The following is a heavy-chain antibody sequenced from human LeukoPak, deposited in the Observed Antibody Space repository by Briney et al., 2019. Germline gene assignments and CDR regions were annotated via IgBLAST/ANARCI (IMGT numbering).Heavy chain of an antibody. Sequence: SETLSLTCNVSGDSITDYYWSWLRQPPGKGLEGIGFIYHSGNTNYNPSLASRVTLSLDTSKTQLSLRLTAVTAADTAVYYCAREEGIAAAGALEYWGQGILVTVSS. CDR1: GDSITDYY. CDR3: AREEGIAAAGALEY. J-gene: IGHJ4*02. CDR2: IYHSGNT. D-gene: IGHD6-13*01. V-gene: IGHV4-59*01.